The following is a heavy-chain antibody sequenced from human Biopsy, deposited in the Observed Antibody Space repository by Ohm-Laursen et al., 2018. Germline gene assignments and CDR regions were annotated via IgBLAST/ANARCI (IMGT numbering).Heavy chain of an antibody. V-gene: IGHV4-4*07. CDR1: GGSLSSYS. Sequence: SETLSLTCIVSGGSLSSYSWSWIRQPAGKGLEWIGQIYTSGITNYNPSLKSRVTMSVDTSKNKFSLRVSSVTAADTAVYYCARDRDRRGWFDPWGRGTPVTVSS. J-gene: IGHJ5*02. CDR2: IYTSGIT. D-gene: IGHD1-14*01. CDR3: ARDRDRRGWFDP.